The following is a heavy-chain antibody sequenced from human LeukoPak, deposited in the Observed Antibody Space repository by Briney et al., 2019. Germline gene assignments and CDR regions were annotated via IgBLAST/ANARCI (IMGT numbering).Heavy chain of an antibody. CDR1: GFTFSSYA. CDR3: AKDLAHCTNGVCSFGFDY. J-gene: IGHJ4*02. Sequence: GGSLRLSCAASGFTFSSYAMSWVRQAPGKGLEWVSALSGSGGSTYYAESVKGRFTISRDNSKNTLYLQMNSLRAEDTAVYYCAKDLAHCTNGVCSFGFDYWGQGTLVTVSS. V-gene: IGHV3-23*01. CDR2: LSGSGGST. D-gene: IGHD2-8*01.